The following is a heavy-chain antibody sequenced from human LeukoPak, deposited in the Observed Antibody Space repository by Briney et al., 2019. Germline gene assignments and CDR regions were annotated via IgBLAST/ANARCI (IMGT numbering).Heavy chain of an antibody. CDR2: INEGGNEK. CDR3: ARHPNSNWDY. CDR1: GFTFRNYW. Sequence: GGSLRLSCAASGFTFRNYWMSWVRQVPGKGLEWVVNINEGGNEKNYVDSVKGRFTASRDNAQNSLNLQMNSLRVEDTAVYYCARHPNSNWDYWGQGTLVTVSS. J-gene: IGHJ4*02. V-gene: IGHV3-7*03. D-gene: IGHD6-13*01.